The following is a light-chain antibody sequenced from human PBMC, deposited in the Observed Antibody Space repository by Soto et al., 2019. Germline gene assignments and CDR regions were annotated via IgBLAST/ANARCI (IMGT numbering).Light chain of an antibody. CDR1: QSISSW. J-gene: IGKJ2*01. CDR2: DAS. V-gene: IGKV1-5*01. CDR3: QQYNSYLYT. Sequence: DIPMTQSPSTLSASVGDRVTITCRASQSISSWLAWYQQKPGKAPKLVIYDASSLESGVPSRFSGSGSGTDFTLTISSLQPDDFATYYCQQYNSYLYTFGQGTKLEIK.